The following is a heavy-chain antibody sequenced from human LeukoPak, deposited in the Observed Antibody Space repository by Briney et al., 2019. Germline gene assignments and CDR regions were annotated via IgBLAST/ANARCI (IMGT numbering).Heavy chain of an antibody. J-gene: IGHJ4*02. CDR3: AKEGSSGFIDS. CDR1: GFXFSNYG. V-gene: IGHV3-30*18. D-gene: IGHD6-19*01. Sequence: GGSLRLSCAASGFXFSNYGIHWVRQAPGKGLEWVAVISYDGKTQYYADSVKGRFTFSRDNSRNTLYLQMNSLRAEDTAIFYCAKEGSSGFIDSWGRGTLVTVSS. CDR2: ISYDGKTQ.